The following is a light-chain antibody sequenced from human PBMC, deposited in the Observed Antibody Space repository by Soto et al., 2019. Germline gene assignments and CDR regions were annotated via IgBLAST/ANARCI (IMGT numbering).Light chain of an antibody. CDR2: GAS. V-gene: IGKV3-20*01. CDR3: QQYDSSPST. J-gene: IGKJ3*01. Sequence: EIVLTQSPGTLSLSPGERATLSCRASQSVSSSFLAWYQQKPGQAPRLLIYGASSRATGIPDRFSGSGSGTDFTLTISRLESEDFAVYYCQQYDSSPSTFGPGTKVDIK. CDR1: QSVSSSF.